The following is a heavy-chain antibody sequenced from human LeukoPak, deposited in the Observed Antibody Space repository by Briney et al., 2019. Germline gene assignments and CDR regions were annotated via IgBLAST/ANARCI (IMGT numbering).Heavy chain of an antibody. D-gene: IGHD2-15*01. V-gene: IGHV3-30-3*01. CDR1: GFTFSSYA. CDR3: ARVQGYCSGGSCHH. J-gene: IGHJ5*02. Sequence: GGSLRLSCAASGFTFSSYAMHWVRQAPGKGLEWVAVISYDGSNKHYADSVKGRFTISRDNSKNTLYLQMNSLRAEDTAVYYCARVQGYCSGGSCHHWGQGTLVTVSS. CDR2: ISYDGSNK.